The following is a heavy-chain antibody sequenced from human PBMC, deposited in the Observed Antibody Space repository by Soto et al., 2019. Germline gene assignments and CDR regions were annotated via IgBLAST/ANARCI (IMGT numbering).Heavy chain of an antibody. CDR1: GFSFGTYT. CDR2: LSDSVGTT. V-gene: IGHV3-23*01. CDR3: AKHLIGGRLQSPFDL. J-gene: IGHJ4*02. Sequence: PGGSLRLSCTVSGFSFGTYTVNWVRQAPGMGLAWVSGLSDSVGTTHYAYSVKGRFTISRDKSKNTLYLQMNNLRAEDTAVYYCAKHLIGGRLQSPFDLWGQGTQVTVSS. D-gene: IGHD3-22*01.